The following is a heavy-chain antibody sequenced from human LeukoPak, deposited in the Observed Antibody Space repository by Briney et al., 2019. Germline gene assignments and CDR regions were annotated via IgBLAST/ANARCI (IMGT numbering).Heavy chain of an antibody. CDR3: ARVDPDSSSTLEVFDY. V-gene: IGHV4-59*01. D-gene: IGHD6-6*01. Sequence: SETLSLTCTVSGGSMSNYYWSWIRQPPGKGLEWIGYIYYSGSTNYNPSLKSRVTISVDTSKNKFSLKLSSVTAADTAVYYCARVDPDSSSTLEVFDYWGQGTLVTVSS. J-gene: IGHJ4*02. CDR1: GGSMSNYY. CDR2: IYYSGST.